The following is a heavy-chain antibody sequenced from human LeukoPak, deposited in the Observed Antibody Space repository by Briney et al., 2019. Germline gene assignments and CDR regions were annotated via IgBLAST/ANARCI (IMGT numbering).Heavy chain of an antibody. J-gene: IGHJ4*02. CDR2: ISGSGDST. CDR3: ARRAGAYSHPYDY. CDR1: GFTFSNYA. Sequence: PGGSLRLSCAASGFTFSNYAMTWVRQAPGKGLEWVSAISGSGDSTYYADSVKGRFTISRDNSKDRLYLQMNSLRAEDTAVYYCARRAGAYSHPYDYWGQGTLVTVSS. D-gene: IGHD4/OR15-4a*01. V-gene: IGHV3-23*01.